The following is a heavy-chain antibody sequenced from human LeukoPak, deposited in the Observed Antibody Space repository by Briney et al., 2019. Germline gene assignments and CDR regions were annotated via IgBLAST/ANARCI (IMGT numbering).Heavy chain of an antibody. J-gene: IGHJ4*02. V-gene: IGHV1-69*05. CDR2: IIPIFGTA. CDR1: GGTFSSYA. D-gene: IGHD4-17*01. Sequence: ASVKVSCKASGGTFSSYAISWVRQAPGQGLEWMGRIIPIFGTANYAQKFQGRVTITTDESTSTAYMELSSLRSEDTAVYYCAREPGGGDYGYLGYWGQGTLVTVSP. CDR3: AREPGGGDYGYLGY.